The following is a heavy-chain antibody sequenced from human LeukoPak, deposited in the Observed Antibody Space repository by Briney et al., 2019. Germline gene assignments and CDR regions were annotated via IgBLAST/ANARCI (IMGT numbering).Heavy chain of an antibody. CDR2: ILGSGGST. Sequence: GGSLRLSCVASGFTFSNYAMSWVRQAPGKGLEWVSAILGSGGSTYYADSVKGRFTVSRDNSKSTLYLQMNSLRAEDTALYYCAKWGDYDVLTGYYVPDYWGQGTLVTASS. CDR3: AKWGDYDVLTGYYVPDY. J-gene: IGHJ4*02. D-gene: IGHD3-9*01. CDR1: GFTFSNYA. V-gene: IGHV3-23*01.